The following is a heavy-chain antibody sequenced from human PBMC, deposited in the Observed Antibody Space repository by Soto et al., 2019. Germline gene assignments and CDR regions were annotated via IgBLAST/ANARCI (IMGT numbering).Heavy chain of an antibody. V-gene: IGHV4-39*01. D-gene: IGHD4-17*01. CDR3: ARTVGDYGSYWYFDL. Sequence: SETLSLTCTVSGGSISGSSYYWGWIRQPPGKGLEWIGSIYYSGSTYYNPSLKSRVTISVDTSKNQFSLKLSSVTAADTAVYYCARTVGDYGSYWYFDLWGRGTLVTVSS. CDR1: GGSISGSSYY. CDR2: IYYSGST. J-gene: IGHJ2*01.